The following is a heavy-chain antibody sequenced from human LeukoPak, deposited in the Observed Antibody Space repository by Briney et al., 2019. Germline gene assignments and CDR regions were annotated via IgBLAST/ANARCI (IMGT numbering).Heavy chain of an antibody. CDR2: INPNSGGT. CDR1: GYTFTSNG. J-gene: IGHJ6*03. CDR3: ARDPTRITMVRGVTPYYYYYYMDV. V-gene: IGHV1-2*02. Sequence: GASVKVSCKASGYTFTSNGITWVRQAPGHGLEWMGWINPNSGGTNYAQKFQGRVTMTRDTSISTAYMELSRLRSDDTAAYYCARDPTRITMVRGVTPYYYYYYMDVWGKGTTVTISS. D-gene: IGHD3-10*01.